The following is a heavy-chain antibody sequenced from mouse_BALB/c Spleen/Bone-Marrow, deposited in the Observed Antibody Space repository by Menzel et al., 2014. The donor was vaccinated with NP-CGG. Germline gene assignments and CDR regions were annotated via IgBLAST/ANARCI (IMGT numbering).Heavy chain of an antibody. CDR3: ARVIGRRCFDV. J-gene: IGHJ1*01. V-gene: IGHV5-9-4*01. D-gene: IGHD4-1*01. CDR2: ISGAGSYT. Sequence: EVKVEESGGGLVKPGGSLKLSCAASGFTFSDYAMSWARQSPEQRLEWVAAISGAGSYTYYPDTVTGRFTISRDNAKNTLYIEMSSLKSEDTAICCCARVIGRRCFDVWGAGTTVTVSS. CDR1: GFTFSDYA.